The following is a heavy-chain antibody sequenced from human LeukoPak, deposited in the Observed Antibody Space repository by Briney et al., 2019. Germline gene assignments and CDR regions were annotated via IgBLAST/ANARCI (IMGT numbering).Heavy chain of an antibody. J-gene: IGHJ4*02. Sequence: PGGSLRLSCAASGFTFSSYAMSWVRQAPGKGLDWVSGISGSGYTTYYADSVKGRFTISRDNSKHTLYLQMNSLRAEDTAVYYCAKDALGYYDTSVHFDYGGQGTLVTVP. CDR2: ISGSGYTT. CDR1: GFTFSSYA. V-gene: IGHV3-23*01. CDR3: AKDALGYYDTSVHFDY. D-gene: IGHD3-22*01.